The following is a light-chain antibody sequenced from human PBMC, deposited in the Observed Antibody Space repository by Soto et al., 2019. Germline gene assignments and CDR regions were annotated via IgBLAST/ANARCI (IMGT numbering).Light chain of an antibody. J-gene: IGKJ5*01. CDR2: GAS. CDR3: QQYTGPPTT. Sequence: LKQSADALSLSPGERATLSCRASQTVSSNYLAWCQQRPGQAPRLLIYGASTRAAGIPDRFSGSGSGTDFTLTITRLEPEDSAVYFCQQYTGPPTTFGQGTRLEIK. CDR1: QTVSSNY. V-gene: IGKV3-20*01.